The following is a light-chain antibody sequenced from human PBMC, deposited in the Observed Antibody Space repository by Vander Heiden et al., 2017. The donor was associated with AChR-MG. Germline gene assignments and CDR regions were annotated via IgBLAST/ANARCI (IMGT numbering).Light chain of an antibody. Sequence: QSALTQPRSVSGSPGQSVTITCTGTSSDVGGYNSVSWYQQHPGKDPKMIIFDVTERPAGVPDRFSGSKADNTASLTISGLQAEDEADYHCCSYAGGYTWLFGGGTKVT. V-gene: IGLV2-11*01. CDR1: SSDVGGYNS. J-gene: IGLJ2*01. CDR2: DVT. CDR3: CSYAGGYTWL.